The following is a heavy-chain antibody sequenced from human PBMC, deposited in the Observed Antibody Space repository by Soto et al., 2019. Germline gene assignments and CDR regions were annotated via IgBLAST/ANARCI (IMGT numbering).Heavy chain of an antibody. D-gene: IGHD5-18*01. CDR1: GFTFSSYS. CDR2: ISSSSSTI. V-gene: IGHV3-48*02. CDR3: ARVDTARTGSFYLKWGYYYGMDV. Sequence: GGSLRLSCAASGFTFSSYSMNWVRQAPGKGLEWVSYISSSSSTIYYADSVKGRFTISRDNAKNSLYLQMNSLRDEDTAVYYCARVDTARTGSFYLKWGYYYGMDVWGQGTTVTVSS. J-gene: IGHJ6*02.